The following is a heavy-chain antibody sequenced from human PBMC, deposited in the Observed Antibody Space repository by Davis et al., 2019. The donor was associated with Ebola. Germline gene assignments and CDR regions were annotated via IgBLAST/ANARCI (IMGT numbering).Heavy chain of an antibody. V-gene: IGHV4-59*01. J-gene: IGHJ6*02. CDR2: IYYSGST. Sequence: PSETLSLTCTVSGGSISSYYWSWIRQPPGKGLEWIGYIYYSGSTNYNPSLKSRVTISVDTSKNQFSLKLSSVTAADTAVYYCARLFRDYYYGMDVWGQGTTVTVSS. CDR1: GGSISSYY. D-gene: IGHD2-21*01. CDR3: ARLFRDYYYGMDV.